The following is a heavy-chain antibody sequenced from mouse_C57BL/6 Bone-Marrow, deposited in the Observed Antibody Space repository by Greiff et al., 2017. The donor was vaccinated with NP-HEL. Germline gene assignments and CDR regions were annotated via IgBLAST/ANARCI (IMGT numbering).Heavy chain of an antibody. J-gene: IGHJ2*01. Sequence: QVHVKQSGAELVRPGTSVKVSCEASGYAFTNYLIEWVKQRPGQGLEWIGVINPGSGGTNYNEKFKGKATLTADKSSSTAYMQLSSLTSEDSAVYFCARSGTKDYFDYWGQGTTLTVSS. CDR3: ARSGTKDYFDY. CDR1: GYAFTNYL. CDR2: INPGSGGT. V-gene: IGHV1-54*01. D-gene: IGHD4-1*01.